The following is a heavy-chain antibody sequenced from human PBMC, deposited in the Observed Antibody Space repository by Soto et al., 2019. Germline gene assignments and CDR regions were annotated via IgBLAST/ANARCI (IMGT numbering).Heavy chain of an antibody. J-gene: IGHJ4*02. CDR3: ARGRKYHDFWSGYSHPRYYFNY. CDR2: INHSGRT. D-gene: IGHD3-3*01. Sequence: SETLSLTCSVYGGSFSGYCWSWIRQPPGKGLEWIGEINHSGRTNYNPSLKSRVTISVDTSKSQFSLKLSSVTAADTAVYYCARGRKYHDFWSGYSHPRYYFNYWGQGTLVTVSS. CDR1: GGSFSGYC. V-gene: IGHV4-34*01.